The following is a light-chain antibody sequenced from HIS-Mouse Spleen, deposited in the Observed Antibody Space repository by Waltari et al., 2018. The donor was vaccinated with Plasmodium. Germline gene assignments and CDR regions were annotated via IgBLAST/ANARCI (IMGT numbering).Light chain of an antibody. CDR2: DVS. Sequence: RSVSGSPGQSVTLSCTGTSSDVGGYNYVSWYQQHPGKAPKLMIYDVSKRPSGVPDRFSGSKSGNTASLTISGLQAEDEADYYCCSYAGSYTYVFGTGTKVTVL. CDR1: SSDVGGYNY. CDR3: CSYAGSYTYV. J-gene: IGLJ1*01. V-gene: IGLV2-11*01.